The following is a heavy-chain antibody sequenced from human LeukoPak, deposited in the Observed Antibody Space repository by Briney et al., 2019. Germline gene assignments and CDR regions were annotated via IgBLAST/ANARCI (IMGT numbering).Heavy chain of an antibody. Sequence: SGTLSLTGAVSDVSISSSEWWIWVRQPPGQGLEWIGEIHRDGRTRYNPSLQTRVTMSIDYSKNQISLEVTSVTAADTAIYYCGKTDIYFNPIDYWGPGSLVTVSS. J-gene: IGHJ4*02. CDR2: IHRDGRT. CDR1: DVSISSSEW. D-gene: IGHD3-9*01. CDR3: GKTDIYFNPIDY. V-gene: IGHV4-4*02.